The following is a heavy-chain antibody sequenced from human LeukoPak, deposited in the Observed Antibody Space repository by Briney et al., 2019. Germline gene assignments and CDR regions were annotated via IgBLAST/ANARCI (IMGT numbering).Heavy chain of an antibody. CDR2: IYYSGST. D-gene: IGHD4-11*01. J-gene: IGHJ5*02. CDR3: ASLVVTMPDNWFDP. V-gene: IGHV4-39*07. Sequence: WVRQAPGKGLEWIGSIYYSGSTYYNPSLKSRVTISVDTSKNQFSLKLSSVTAADTAVYYCASLVVTMPDNWFDPWGQGTLVTVSS.